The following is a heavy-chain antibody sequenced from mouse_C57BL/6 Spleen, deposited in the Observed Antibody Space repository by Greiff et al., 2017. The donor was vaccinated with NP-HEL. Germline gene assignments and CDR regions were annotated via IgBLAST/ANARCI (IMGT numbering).Heavy chain of an antibody. CDR1: GYTFTSYW. V-gene: IGHV1-61*01. D-gene: IGHD4-1*01. Sequence: QVQLQQPGAELVRPGSSVKLSCKASGYTFTSYWMDWVKQRPGQGLEWIGNIYPSDSETHYNQKFKDKATLTVDKSSSTAYMQRSSLTSEDSAVYYCARLSGTGWYFAVWGTGTTVTVSS. J-gene: IGHJ1*03. CDR2: IYPSDSET. CDR3: ARLSGTGWYFAV.